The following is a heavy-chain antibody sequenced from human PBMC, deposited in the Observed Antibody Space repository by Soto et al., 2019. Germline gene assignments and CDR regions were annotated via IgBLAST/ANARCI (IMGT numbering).Heavy chain of an antibody. CDR3: ATGSKDDYIWWSYRYRGPNAFDI. CDR1: GFTFSSYW. V-gene: IGHV3-7*03. CDR2: IKQDGSEK. J-gene: IGHJ3*02. D-gene: IGHD3-16*02. Sequence: EVQLVESGGGLVQPGGSLRLSCAASGFTFSSYWMSWVRQAPGKGLEWVANIKQDGSEKYYVDSVKGRFTISRDNAKHSLYLQMNSLSAEDTAVYYCATGSKDDYIWWSYRYRGPNAFDIWGQGTMVTVSS.